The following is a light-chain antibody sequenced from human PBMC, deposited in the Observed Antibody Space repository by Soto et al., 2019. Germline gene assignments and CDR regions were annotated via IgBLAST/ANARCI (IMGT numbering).Light chain of an antibody. CDR1: QSFSSN. CDR2: GAS. J-gene: IGKJ1*01. Sequence: EIVMTQSPATLSVSPGERVTLSCRASQSFSSNLAWYQQKPGQAPRLLIYGASTRATGIPARFSGSGSGTEFTLTISSLQSEDFAVYYCQQYNNWPVTFGQGTKVEIK. CDR3: QQYNNWPVT. V-gene: IGKV3-15*01.